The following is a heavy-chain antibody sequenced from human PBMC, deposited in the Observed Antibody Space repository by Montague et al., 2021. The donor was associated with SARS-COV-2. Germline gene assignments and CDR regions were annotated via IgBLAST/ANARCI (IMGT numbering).Heavy chain of an antibody. CDR3: AGGWAFDP. V-gene: IGHV4-59*03. CDR1: GGSIASHY. Sequence: SETLSLTCTVSGGSIASHYWNWIRKSPGKRPEWIGYVYYNGDSKYNSSHQTRVTISIDTSENQFSLRLNSVTAADTAVYFCAGGWAFDPWGQGRMVTVSS. CDR2: VYYNGDS. D-gene: IGHD6-19*01. J-gene: IGHJ3*01.